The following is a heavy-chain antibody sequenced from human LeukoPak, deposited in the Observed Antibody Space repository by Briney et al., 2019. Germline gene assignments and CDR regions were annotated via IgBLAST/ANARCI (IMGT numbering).Heavy chain of an antibody. CDR1: GGSFSGYY. V-gene: IGHV4-34*01. Sequence: SETLSLTCAVYGGSFSGYYWSWIRQPPGKGLEWIGEINHSGSTNYNPSLKSRVTISVATSKTQFSLKLSSVTAADTAVYYCARGRRVAVAGLDYWGQGTLVTVSS. CDR2: INHSGST. CDR3: ARGRRVAVAGLDY. J-gene: IGHJ4*02. D-gene: IGHD6-19*01.